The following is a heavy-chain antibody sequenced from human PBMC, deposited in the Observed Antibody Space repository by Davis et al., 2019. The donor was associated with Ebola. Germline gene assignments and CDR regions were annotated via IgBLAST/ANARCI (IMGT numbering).Heavy chain of an antibody. V-gene: IGHV4-59*05. CDR2: IYYRGTT. Sequence: MPSETLSLTCTVSGGSISSYYWSWIRQPPGKGLEWIGSIYYRGTTYYTPSLKSRVTISVDTSNNQFSLKLTSVSAADTAVYYCATRRLSFEAIDYWGQGTLVTVSS. CDR1: GGSISSYY. J-gene: IGHJ4*02. CDR3: ATRRLSFEAIDY. D-gene: IGHD1-26*01.